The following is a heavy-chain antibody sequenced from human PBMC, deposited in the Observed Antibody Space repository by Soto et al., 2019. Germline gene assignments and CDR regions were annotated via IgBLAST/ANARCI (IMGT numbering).Heavy chain of an antibody. Sequence: QVQLVESGGGVVQPGRSLRLSSAASGFTFSSYGMHWVRQAPGKGLEWVAVISNDGSDKYYADSVKGRFTISRDNSKNTLHMQMNSLRAEDTAVYYCAKEGRYGDYGNYWGQGTLVTVSS. D-gene: IGHD4-17*01. V-gene: IGHV3-30*18. CDR2: ISNDGSDK. CDR1: GFTFSSYG. CDR3: AKEGRYGDYGNY. J-gene: IGHJ4*02.